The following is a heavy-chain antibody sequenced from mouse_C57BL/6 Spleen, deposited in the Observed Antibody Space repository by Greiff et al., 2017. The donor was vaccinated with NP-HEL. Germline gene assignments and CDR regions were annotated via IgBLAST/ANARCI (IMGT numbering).Heavy chain of an antibody. J-gene: IGHJ4*01. CDR3: AREGATTVVARDYAMDY. D-gene: IGHD1-1*01. CDR1: GYAFSSSW. V-gene: IGHV1-82*01. CDR2: IYPGDGDT. Sequence: VQLQQPGPELVKPGASVKISCKASGYAFSSSWMNWVKQRPGKGLEWIGRIYPGDGDTNYNGKFKGKATLTADKSSSTAYMQLSSLTSEDSAVYFCAREGATTVVARDYAMDYWGQGTSVTVSS.